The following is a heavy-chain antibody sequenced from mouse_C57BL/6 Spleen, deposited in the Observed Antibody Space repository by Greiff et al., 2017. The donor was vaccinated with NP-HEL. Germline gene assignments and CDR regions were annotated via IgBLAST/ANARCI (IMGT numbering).Heavy chain of an antibody. CDR3: ARSWVAMDY. V-gene: IGHV1-82*01. CDR2: IYPGDGDT. J-gene: IGHJ4*01. CDR1: GYAFSSSW. Sequence: VQLQQSGPELVKPGASVKISCKASGYAFSSSWMNWVKQRPGKGLEWIGRIYPGDGDTNYNGKFKGKATLTADKSSSTAYMQLSSLTSEDSAVYFCARSWVAMDYWGQGTSVTVSS.